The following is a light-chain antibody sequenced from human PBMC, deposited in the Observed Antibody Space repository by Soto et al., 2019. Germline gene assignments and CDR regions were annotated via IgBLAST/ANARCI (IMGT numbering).Light chain of an antibody. CDR3: QQSSNWPPEIT. Sequence: EIVLRQSPGTLSLSPGERATLSCRASESVSSSYLAWYQQKPGQAPRLLIYDASSRATGIPDRFSGSGSGTDFILTISSLEPEDFAVYYCQQSSNWPPEITFGQGTRLEIK. V-gene: IGKV3D-20*02. J-gene: IGKJ5*01. CDR1: ESVSSSY. CDR2: DAS.